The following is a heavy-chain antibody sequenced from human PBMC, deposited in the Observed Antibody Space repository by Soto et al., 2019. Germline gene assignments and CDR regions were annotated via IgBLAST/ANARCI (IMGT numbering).Heavy chain of an antibody. Sequence: GGSLRLSCAASGFTFSNAWMSWVRQAPGKGLEWVGRIKSKTDGGTTDYAAPVKGRFTISRDDSKNTLYLQMNSLKTEDTAVYYCTSIKYSSGWYWAYYYYGMDVWGQGTTVTVSS. CDR2: IKSKTDGGTT. CDR3: TSIKYSSGWYWAYYYYGMDV. J-gene: IGHJ6*02. CDR1: GFTFSNAW. D-gene: IGHD6-19*01. V-gene: IGHV3-15*01.